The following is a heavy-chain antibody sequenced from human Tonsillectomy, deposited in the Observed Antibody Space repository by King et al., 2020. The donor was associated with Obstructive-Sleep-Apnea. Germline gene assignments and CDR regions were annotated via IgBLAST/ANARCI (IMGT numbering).Heavy chain of an antibody. CDR3: AKDTGHDYGDYGSGMDV. V-gene: IGHV3-9*01. D-gene: IGHD4-17*01. CDR1: GFTFDDYA. J-gene: IGHJ6*02. CDR2: ISWNSGSI. Sequence: VQLVESGGGLVQPGRSLRLSCAASGFTFDDYAMHWVRQAPGKGLEWVSGISWNSGSIGYADSVKGRFTISRDNAKNFLYLQMNSLRAEDTALYYCAKDTGHDYGDYGSGMDVWGQGTTVTVSS.